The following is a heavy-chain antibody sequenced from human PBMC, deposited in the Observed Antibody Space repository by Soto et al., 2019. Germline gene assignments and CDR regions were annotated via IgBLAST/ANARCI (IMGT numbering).Heavy chain of an antibody. CDR3: ARNARELLLPQN. V-gene: IGHV1-18*01. D-gene: IGHD1-26*01. CDR2: INTYNGNT. J-gene: IGHJ4*02. Sequence: GASVKVSCKASGYTFTNYGISWVRQAPGQGLEWMGWINTYNGNTNHAQKLQGRVTMTTDTSTSTAYMELRSLRSDDTAVYYCARNARELLLPQNWGQGTLVTVSS. CDR1: GYTFTNYG.